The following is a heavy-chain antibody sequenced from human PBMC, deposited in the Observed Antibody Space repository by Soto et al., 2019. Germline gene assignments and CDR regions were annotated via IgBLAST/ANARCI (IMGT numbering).Heavy chain of an antibody. CDR2: IKSPTDGGTT. V-gene: IGHV3-15*07. Sequence: EVQLVESGGGLVKPGGSLRLSCAASGFPFSNAWMNWVRQAPGKGLEWVGRIKSPTDGGTTDYAAPVKGRFTISREDSKNTLDLQMNSLKTEDTAVYYCTTDQIVGGTATINYDYYGRDVGGQGTTVTVSS. CDR1: GFPFSNAW. CDR3: TTDQIVGGTATINYDYYGRDV. J-gene: IGHJ6*02. D-gene: IGHD2-21*02.